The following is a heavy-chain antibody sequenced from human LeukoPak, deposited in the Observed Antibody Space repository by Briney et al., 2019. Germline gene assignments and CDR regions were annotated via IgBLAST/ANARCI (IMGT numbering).Heavy chain of an antibody. CDR2: IIPIFDTA. CDR1: GDTFSSYT. Sequence: SVKVSCKASGDTFSSYTITWVRQAPGQGLEWMGGIIPIFDTANYAQKFQGRVTITADDSTSTAYMELSSLTSEDTAVYYCAGSGWQTRDFDYWGQGTLVTVSS. J-gene: IGHJ4*02. CDR3: AGSGWQTRDFDY. D-gene: IGHD6-19*01. V-gene: IGHV1-69*13.